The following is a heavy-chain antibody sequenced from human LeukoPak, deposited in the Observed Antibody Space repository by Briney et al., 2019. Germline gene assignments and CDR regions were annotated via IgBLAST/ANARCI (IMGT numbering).Heavy chain of an antibody. J-gene: IGHJ6*03. CDR3: ARETDYGDYLRNYMDV. CDR1: GYTFTGYY. D-gene: IGHD4-17*01. CDR2: INPNSGGT. Sequence: ASVKVSCKASGYTFTGYYMHWVRQAPGQGLEWMGWINPNSGGTNYAQKFQGRVTMNRDTSISTAYMELSRLRSDDTAVYYCARETDYGDYLRNYMDVWGKGTTVTVSS. V-gene: IGHV1-2*02.